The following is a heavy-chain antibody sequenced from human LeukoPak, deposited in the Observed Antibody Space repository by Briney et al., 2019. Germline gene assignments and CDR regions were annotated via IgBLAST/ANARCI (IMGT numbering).Heavy chain of an antibody. CDR3: ARDNRDDYYDSSGFFGAFDI. CDR2: IYYSGST. D-gene: IGHD3-22*01. CDR1: GGSISSGGYY. Sequence: SQTLSLTCTVSGGSISSGGYYWNWIRQHPGKGLEWIGYIYYSGSTYYNPSLRSRLTISVDTSKNQFSLKLSSVTAADTAVYYCARDNRDDYYDSSGFFGAFDIWGQGTTVTVSS. V-gene: IGHV4-31*03. J-gene: IGHJ3*02.